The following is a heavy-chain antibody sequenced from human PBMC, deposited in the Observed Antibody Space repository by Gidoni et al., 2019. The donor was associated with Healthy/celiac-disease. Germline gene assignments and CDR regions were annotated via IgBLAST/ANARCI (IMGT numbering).Heavy chain of an antibody. V-gene: IGHV3-49*05. D-gene: IGHD3-3*01. CDR2: IRSKAYGGTT. CDR1: GFTCGDYA. CDR3: TSDFWSGYYTGIRGRYYYYGMDV. J-gene: IGHJ6*02. Sequence: EVQLVESGGGLVKPGRSLRLSCTASGFTCGDYAMSWFRQAPGKGLEWVGFIRSKAYGGTTEYAASVKGRFTISRDDSKSIAYLQMNSLKTEDTAVYYCTSDFWSGYYTGIRGRYYYYGMDVWGQGTTVTVSS.